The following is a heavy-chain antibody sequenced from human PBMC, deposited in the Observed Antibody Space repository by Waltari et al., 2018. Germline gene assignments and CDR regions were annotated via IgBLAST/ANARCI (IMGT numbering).Heavy chain of an antibody. V-gene: IGHV4-4*07. CDR3: AREAITIFGVVITGYMDV. J-gene: IGHJ6*03. CDR2: IYTSGST. CDR1: GGSISSYY. D-gene: IGHD3-3*01. Sequence: QVQLQESGPGLVKPSETLSLTCTVSGGSISSYYWSWIRQPAGKGLEWIGRIYTSGSTNYNPSLKSRVTMSVDTSKNQFSLKLSSVTAADTAVYYCAREAITIFGVVITGYMDVWGKGTTVTISS.